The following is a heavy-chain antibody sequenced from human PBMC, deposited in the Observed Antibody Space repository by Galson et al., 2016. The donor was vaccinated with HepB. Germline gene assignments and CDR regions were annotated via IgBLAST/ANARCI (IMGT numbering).Heavy chain of an antibody. CDR1: GGTFSGYA. V-gene: IGHV1-69*13. Sequence: SVKVSCKASGGTFSGYAISWVRQAPGQGLEWMGGIIPIFNTTHYTQKFQGRITISADESTSTAYMELSSLRSEDTAVYYCARNLRSGYYYGMDVWGQGTTVTVSS. D-gene: IGHD3-16*01. J-gene: IGHJ6*02. CDR3: ARNLRSGYYYGMDV. CDR2: IIPIFNTT.